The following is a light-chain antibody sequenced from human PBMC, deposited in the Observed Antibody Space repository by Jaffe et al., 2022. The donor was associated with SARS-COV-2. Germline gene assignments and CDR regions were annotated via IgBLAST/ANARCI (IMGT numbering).Light chain of an antibody. V-gene: IGLV2-8*01. J-gene: IGLJ2*01. CDR2: DVS. Sequence: QPALTQPPSASGPPGQSVTISCTGTSSDVGGYNYVSWYQQHPGKAPRLMIYDVSERPSGVPDRFSGSKSGNTASLTVSDLQVEDEADYYCSSYAGGINHVVFGGGTKLTV. CDR3: SSYAGGINHVV. CDR1: SSDVGGYNY.